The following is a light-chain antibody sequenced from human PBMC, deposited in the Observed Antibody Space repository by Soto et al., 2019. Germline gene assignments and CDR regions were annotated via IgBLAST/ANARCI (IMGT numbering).Light chain of an antibody. V-gene: IGKV3-11*01. CDR3: QQLTTWPLT. CDR2: DAS. CDR1: LRIDTY. Sequence: VLAQSPATLSLFPGERATLSCRASLRIDTYLAWYQQRPGQAPMLLIYDASKRATGIPVRFSGSGSGTDFTLTISSLEPEDFAVYYCQQLTTWPLTFGGGSKVEIK. J-gene: IGKJ4*01.